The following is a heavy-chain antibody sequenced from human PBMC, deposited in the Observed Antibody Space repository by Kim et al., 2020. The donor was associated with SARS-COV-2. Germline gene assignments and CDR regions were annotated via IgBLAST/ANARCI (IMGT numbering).Heavy chain of an antibody. CDR3: ARDLRFFAAGSGT. D-gene: IGHD3-10*01. Sequence: YYADSVKGRFTISRDNAKNSLYLHMNSLRDEDTAVYYCARDLRFFAAGSGTWGQGTLVTVSS. V-gene: IGHV3-48*02. J-gene: IGHJ5*02.